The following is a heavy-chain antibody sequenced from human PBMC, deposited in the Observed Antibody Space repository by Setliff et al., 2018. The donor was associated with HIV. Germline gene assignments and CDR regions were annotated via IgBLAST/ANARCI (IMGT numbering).Heavy chain of an antibody. CDR1: RYTFTGYY. CDR3: ARGGGSSAPDAFDI. V-gene: IGHV1-2*04. J-gene: IGHJ3*02. CDR2: INPDTGDT. Sequence: SVKVSCKASRYTFTGYYIHWVRQAPGEGLEWMGWINPDTGDTNYAQKFQGWVTMTRDTSISTAYMELSRLRSDDTALYYCARGGGSSAPDAFDIWGQGTMVTVSS. D-gene: IGHD1-26*01.